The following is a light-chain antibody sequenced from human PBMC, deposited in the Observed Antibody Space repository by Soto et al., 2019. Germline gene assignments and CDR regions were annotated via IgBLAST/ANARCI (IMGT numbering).Light chain of an antibody. CDR2: DAS. V-gene: IGKV3D-20*01. CDR3: QQYGSSPYT. J-gene: IGKJ2*01. Sequence: EIVLTQSPATLSLSAGERATLSCRASQSVSSSYLAWYQQKPGLAPRLLIYDASSRATGIPDRFSGSGSGTDFTLTISSLEPEDFAVYYCQQYGSSPYTFGGGTKLEIK. CDR1: QSVSSSY.